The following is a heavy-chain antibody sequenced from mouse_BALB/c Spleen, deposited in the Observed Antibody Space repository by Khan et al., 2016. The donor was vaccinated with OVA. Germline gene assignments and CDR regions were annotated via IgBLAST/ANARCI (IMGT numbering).Heavy chain of an antibody. Sequence: QVQLQQSGPELKTPGETVTISCMASGYTFTNYGMNWVKQAPGRGLKWMGWINTYTGEPTYADVFKGRFVFSLETSASNAYLQINVLKNKDTAKYFCASPPYFSNVMGYRGQGTTVNVSS. CDR3: ASPPYFSNVMGY. V-gene: IGHV9-3-1*01. CDR2: INTYTGEP. CDR1: GYTFTNYG. D-gene: IGHD2-10*01. J-gene: IGHJ4*01.